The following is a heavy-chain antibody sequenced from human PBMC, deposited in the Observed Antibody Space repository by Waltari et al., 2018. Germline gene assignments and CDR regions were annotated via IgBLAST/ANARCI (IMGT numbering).Heavy chain of an antibody. CDR2: IYSGGST. Sequence: EVQLVESGGGLVQPGGSLRLSCAASGFTVSSNYMSWVRQAPGKGLEWVSVIYSGGSTYYADSMKGRFTISRDNSKNTLYLQMNSLRAEDTAVYYCARAPYYYGSGSYQGYYFDYWGQGTLVTVSS. CDR1: GFTVSSNY. D-gene: IGHD3-10*01. CDR3: ARAPYYYGSGSYQGYYFDY. J-gene: IGHJ4*02. V-gene: IGHV3-66*02.